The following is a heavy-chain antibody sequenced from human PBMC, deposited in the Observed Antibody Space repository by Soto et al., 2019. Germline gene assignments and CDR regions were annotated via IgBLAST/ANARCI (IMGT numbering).Heavy chain of an antibody. J-gene: IGHJ5*02. CDR1: GYTFTSYD. CDR2: MKPNSGNT. V-gene: IGHV1-8*01. D-gene: IGHD3-3*01. Sequence: ASVKVSCKASGYTFTSYDINWVRQATGQGLEWMGWMKPNSGNTGYAQKFQGRVTMTRNTSISTAYMELSSLRSEDTAVYYCARGLGQSITIFGVVPSYNWFDPWGQGTLVTVSS. CDR3: ARGLGQSITIFGVVPSYNWFDP.